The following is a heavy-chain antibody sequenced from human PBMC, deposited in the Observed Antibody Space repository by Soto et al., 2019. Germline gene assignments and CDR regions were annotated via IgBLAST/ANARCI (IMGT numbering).Heavy chain of an antibody. CDR1: GGSISSYY. J-gene: IGHJ4*02. CDR2: IYYSGST. D-gene: IGHD4-4*01. V-gene: IGHV4-59*01. CDR3: ARVAYDSNYYFDY. Sequence: QVQLQESGPGLMKPSETLSLTCTVSGGSISSYYWSWIRQPPGKGLEWIGYIYYSGSTNYNPSLKSRVTISVDTSKNQFSLKLSSVTAADTAVYYCARVAYDSNYYFDYWGQGTLVTVSS.